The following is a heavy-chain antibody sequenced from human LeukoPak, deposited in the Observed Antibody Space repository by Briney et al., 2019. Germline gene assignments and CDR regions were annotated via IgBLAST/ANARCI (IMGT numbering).Heavy chain of an antibody. D-gene: IGHD1-1*01. V-gene: IGHV4-39*01. CDR2: IYYSGSS. CDR1: GGPIRSTSSY. J-gene: IGHJ4*02. Sequence: SETLSLTSTVPGGPIRSTSSYWGWIRHPPGKRLEWIGSIYYSGSSYYNPSLKTRATISVDTPKNQFSLNLSSVTAADTAVFYCARGTGATAGSFHSWGQGTLVSVSS. CDR3: ARGTGATAGSFHS.